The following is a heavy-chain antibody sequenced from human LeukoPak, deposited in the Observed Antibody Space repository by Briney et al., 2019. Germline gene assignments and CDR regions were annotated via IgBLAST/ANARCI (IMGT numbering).Heavy chain of an antibody. V-gene: IGHV3-74*01. J-gene: IGHJ4*02. CDR2: ISHDGFI. D-gene: IGHD5-24*01. Sequence: GGSLRLSCETAGFTFSSYVMHWVRRTPGKGLVWVSRISHDGFISYADSVKGRFTISRDNAKNTLILQMNSLRAEDMAVYYCARDWVYKIDYWGRGTLVTVSS. CDR3: ARDWVYKIDY. CDR1: GFTFSSYV.